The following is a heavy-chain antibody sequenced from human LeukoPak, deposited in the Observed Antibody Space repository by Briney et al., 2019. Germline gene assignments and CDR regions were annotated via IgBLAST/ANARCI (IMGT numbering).Heavy chain of an antibody. V-gene: IGHV3-11*01. CDR1: GFTFSDYY. J-gene: IGHJ6*03. Sequence: GGSLRLSCAASGFTFSDYYMSWIRQAPGKGLEWVSYISSSGSTIYYADSVKGRFTISRDNAKNSLYLQMNSLRAEDTAVYHCARRGDILTGYYRYYYYMDVWGKGTTVTVSS. CDR3: ARRGDILTGYYRYYYYMDV. CDR2: ISSSGSTI. D-gene: IGHD3-9*01.